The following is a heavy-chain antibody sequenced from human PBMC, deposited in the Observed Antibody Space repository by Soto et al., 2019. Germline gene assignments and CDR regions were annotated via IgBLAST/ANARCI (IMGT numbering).Heavy chain of an antibody. J-gene: IGHJ6*03. CDR3: ARSRSWSPAAMKFHYYYMDV. Sequence: ASVKVSCKASGYTFTSYAMHWVRQAPGQRLEWMGWINAGNGNTKYSQKFQGRVTITRDTSASTAYMELSSLRSEDTAVYYCARSRSWSPAAMKFHYYYMDVWGKGTTVTVSS. D-gene: IGHD2-2*01. CDR2: INAGNGNT. CDR1: GYTFTSYA. V-gene: IGHV1-3*01.